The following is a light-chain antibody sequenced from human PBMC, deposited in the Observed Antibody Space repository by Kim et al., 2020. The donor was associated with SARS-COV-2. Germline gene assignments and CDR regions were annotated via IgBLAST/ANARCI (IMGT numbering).Light chain of an antibody. J-gene: IGKJ1*01. CDR3: QQYSAYEWT. CDR1: QSISSY. Sequence: DIQMTQSPSILSASVGDRVTISCRASQSISSYLAWYQQRPGKAPNLLIYKTSSLQSGVPSRFSGSGSGTEFTLTISSLQPDDFGTYYCQQYSAYEWTFGQGTKVDIK. V-gene: IGKV1-5*03. CDR2: KTS.